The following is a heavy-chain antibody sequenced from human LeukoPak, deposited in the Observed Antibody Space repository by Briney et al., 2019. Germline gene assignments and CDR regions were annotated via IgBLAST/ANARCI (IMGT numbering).Heavy chain of an antibody. J-gene: IGHJ6*03. CDR2: IYYSGST. Sequence: SETLSLTCTVSGGSISSYYWSWIRQPPGKGLEWIGYIYYSGSTNYNPSLKSRVTISVDTSKNQFSLKLSSVTAADTAVYYCARGVLEPEYGYYYYYMDVWGKGTTVTVSS. CDR1: GGSISSYY. V-gene: IGHV4-59*01. D-gene: IGHD3-3*01. CDR3: ARGVLEPEYGYYYYYMDV.